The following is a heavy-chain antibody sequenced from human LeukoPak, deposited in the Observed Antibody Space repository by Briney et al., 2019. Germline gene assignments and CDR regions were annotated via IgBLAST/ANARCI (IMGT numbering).Heavy chain of an antibody. CDR3: AKRSCSGGICYPYDY. CDR1: VITFSTYA. V-gene: IGHV3-23*01. Sequence: GGSLRLSCGASVITFSTYAIHGVRQAPGKGLEWVSAISGTGGSTYYADSARGRFTISRDNFKNTVYLQMNSLRAEDTAVYYCAKRSCSGGICYPYDYWGQGTLVTVSS. CDR2: ISGTGGST. D-gene: IGHD2-15*01. J-gene: IGHJ4*02.